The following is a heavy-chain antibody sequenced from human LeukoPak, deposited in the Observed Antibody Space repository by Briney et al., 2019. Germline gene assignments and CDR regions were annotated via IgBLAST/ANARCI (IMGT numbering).Heavy chain of an antibody. D-gene: IGHD3-10*01. CDR2: ISSSGSTI. Sequence: PGGSLRLSCAASGFTFSSYEMNWVRQAPGKGLEWVSYISSSGSTIYYADSVKGRFTISRDNAKNSLYLQMNSLRAEDTAVYYCARESGYGSGSYPDYWGQGTLVTVSS. J-gene: IGHJ4*02. V-gene: IGHV3-48*03. CDR1: GFTFSSYE. CDR3: ARESGYGSGSYPDY.